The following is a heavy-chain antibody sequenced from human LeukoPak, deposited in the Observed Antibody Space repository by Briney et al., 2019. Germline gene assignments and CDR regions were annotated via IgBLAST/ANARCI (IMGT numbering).Heavy chain of an antibody. CDR1: GFTFDDYA. CDR3: AKALLLWFGELSRG. Sequence: GGSLRLSCAASGFTFDDYAMHWVRQAPGKGLEWVSAISGSGGSTYYADSVKGRFTISRDNSKNTLYLQMNSLRAEDTAVYYCAKALLLWFGELSRGWGQGTLVTVSS. V-gene: IGHV3-23*01. J-gene: IGHJ4*02. D-gene: IGHD3-10*01. CDR2: ISGSGGST.